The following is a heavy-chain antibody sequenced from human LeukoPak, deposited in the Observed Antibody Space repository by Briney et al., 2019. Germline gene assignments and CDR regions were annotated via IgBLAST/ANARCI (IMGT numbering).Heavy chain of an antibody. CDR3: ARVEGMTTLTPEDY. J-gene: IGHJ4*02. CDR1: GYTFTGYY. CDR2: INPNSGGT. V-gene: IGHV1-2*02. Sequence: ASVKVSCKASGYTFTGYYMHWVRQAPGQGLEWMGWINPNSGGTNYAQKFQGRVTMTRDTSISTAYMELSRLRSDDTAVYYCARVEGMTTLTPEDYWGQGTLVTVSS. D-gene: IGHD4-17*01.